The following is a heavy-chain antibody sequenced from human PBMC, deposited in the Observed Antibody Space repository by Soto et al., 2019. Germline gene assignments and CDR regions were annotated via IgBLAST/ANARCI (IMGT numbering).Heavy chain of an antibody. J-gene: IGHJ3*02. CDR2: IIPILGIA. D-gene: IGHD4-17*01. CDR3: ARGFSYGDYSTPHSAFDI. CDR1: GGTFSSYT. V-gene: IGHV1-69*02. Sequence: SVKVSCKASGGTFSSYTISWVRQAPGQGLEWMGRIIPILGIANYAQKFQGRVTITADKSTSTAYMELSSLRSEDTAVYYCARGFSYGDYSTPHSAFDIWGQGTMVTVSS.